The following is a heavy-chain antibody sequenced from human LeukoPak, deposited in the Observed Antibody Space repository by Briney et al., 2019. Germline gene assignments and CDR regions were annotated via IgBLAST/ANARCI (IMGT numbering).Heavy chain of an antibody. CDR1: GFTFSRYA. Sequence: PGGSLRLSCAASGFTFSRYAMSWVRQAPGKGLEWVSSFSGSGGSTYYADSVKGRFTISRDNSKNTLYLQMNSLRAEDTAVYYCAKVSVAAARVAVIDYWGQGTLVTVSS. D-gene: IGHD6-13*01. CDR2: FSGSGGST. J-gene: IGHJ4*02. V-gene: IGHV3-23*01. CDR3: AKVSVAAARVAVIDY.